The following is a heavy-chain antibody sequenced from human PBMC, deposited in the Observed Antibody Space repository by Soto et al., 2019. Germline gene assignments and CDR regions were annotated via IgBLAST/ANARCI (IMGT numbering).Heavy chain of an antibody. Sequence: GGSLRLSRAASGFTFSSYWMSWVRQAPGKGLEWVANIKQDGSEKYYVDSVKGRFTISRDNAKNSLYLQMNSLRAEDTAVYYCARDPQFVSAVADSGYWGQGTLVTVSS. CDR2: IKQDGSEK. CDR1: GFTFSSYW. D-gene: IGHD6-19*01. V-gene: IGHV3-7*01. J-gene: IGHJ4*02. CDR3: ARDPQFVSAVADSGY.